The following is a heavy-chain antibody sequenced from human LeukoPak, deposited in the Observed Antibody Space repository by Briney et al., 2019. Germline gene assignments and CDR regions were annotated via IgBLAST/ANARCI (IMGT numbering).Heavy chain of an antibody. CDR2: ISSSSSTI. D-gene: IGHD5-18*01. CDR3: ARDGSWIQLWSKYYFDY. V-gene: IGHV3-48*01. Sequence: PGGSLRLSCAASGFTFSSYSMNWVRQAPGKGLEWVSYISSSSSTIYYADSVKGRFTISRDNAKNSLYLQMNSLRAEDTAVYYCARDGSWIQLWSKYYFDYWGQGTLVTVSS. CDR1: GFTFSSYS. J-gene: IGHJ4*02.